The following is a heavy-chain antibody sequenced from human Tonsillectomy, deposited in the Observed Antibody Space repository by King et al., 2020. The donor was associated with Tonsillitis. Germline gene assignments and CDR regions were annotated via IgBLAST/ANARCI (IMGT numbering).Heavy chain of an antibody. D-gene: IGHD3-10*01. CDR3: ARLGTRISMIRGVILYY. J-gene: IGHJ4*02. CDR2: IKQDGSEK. CDR1: GFIFSSYW. V-gene: IGHV3-7*03. Sequence: VQLVESGGGLVQPGGSLRLSCAASGFIFSSYWMSWVRQAPGKGLEWVANIKQDGSEKYYVDSVKGRFTISRDNAKNSLYLQMISLRAEDTAVYYCARLGTRISMIRGVILYYWCQGTLVTVSS.